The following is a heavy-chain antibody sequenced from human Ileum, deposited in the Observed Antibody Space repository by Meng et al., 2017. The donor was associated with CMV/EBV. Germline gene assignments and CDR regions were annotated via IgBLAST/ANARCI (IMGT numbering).Heavy chain of an antibody. CDR2: IKQDGSEK. J-gene: IGHJ4*02. CDR1: GFTFSSYW. V-gene: IGHV3-7*04. Sequence: GGSLRLSCAASGFTFSSYWMSWVRQAPGKGLEWVANIKQDGSEKNYVDSVKGRFTISRDNAQNSLFLQMNSLRAEDTAVYYCAGGSGYLIEDWGQGTLVTVSS. CDR3: AGGSGYLIED. D-gene: IGHD3-3*01.